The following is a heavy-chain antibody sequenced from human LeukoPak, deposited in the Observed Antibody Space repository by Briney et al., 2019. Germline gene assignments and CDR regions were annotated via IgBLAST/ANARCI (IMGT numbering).Heavy chain of an antibody. CDR2: INHSGST. Sequence: PSETLSLTCAVYGGSFSGYYWSWIRQPPGKGLEWIGEINHSGSTNYDPSLKSRVTMSVDTSKNQFFLKLNSVTAADTALYYCARGRPYSGGYHLDYWGQGILVTVSA. CDR3: ARGRPYSGGYHLDY. V-gene: IGHV4-34*01. CDR1: GGSFSGYY. J-gene: IGHJ4*02. D-gene: IGHD1-26*01.